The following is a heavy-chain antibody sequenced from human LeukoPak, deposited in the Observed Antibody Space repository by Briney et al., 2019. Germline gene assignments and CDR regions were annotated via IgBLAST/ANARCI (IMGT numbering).Heavy chain of an antibody. Sequence: QAGGSLRLSCVASGFTLSKYGMKWVRQAAGKGLEYVSGISKSGDITHYVDSVKGRFTISRDNSKNTLYFQMNSLRAEDTALYYCATEGFYYWGPGTLVTVSS. V-gene: IGHV3-23*01. CDR2: ISKSGDIT. CDR1: GFTLSKYG. CDR3: ATEGFYY. J-gene: IGHJ4*02.